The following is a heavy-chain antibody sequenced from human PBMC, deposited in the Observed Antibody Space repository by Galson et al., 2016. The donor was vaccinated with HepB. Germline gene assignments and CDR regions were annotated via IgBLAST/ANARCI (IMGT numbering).Heavy chain of an antibody. V-gene: IGHV1-18*01. J-gene: IGHJ4*02. CDR2: ISTANGNT. Sequence: SVKVSCKASGYTFMYYGISWVRQAPGQGLEWMGWISTANGNTKHAQKFQGRLTMTTDTSTSTVYMELRSLRFDDTAVYYCAREAVSGWVLDYWGQGTLVTVSS. D-gene: IGHD6-19*01. CDR1: GYTFMYYG. CDR3: AREAVSGWVLDY.